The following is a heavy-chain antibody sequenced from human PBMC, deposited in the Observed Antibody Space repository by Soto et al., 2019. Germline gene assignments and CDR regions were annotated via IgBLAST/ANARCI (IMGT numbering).Heavy chain of an antibody. J-gene: IGHJ6*02. CDR2: INAGNGNT. D-gene: IGHD1-7*01. Sequence: SDKVSFKGSGYTFTSYAMHWVRQAPGQRLEWMGRINAGNGNTKYSQKFQGRVTITRDTSASTAYMELSSLRSEDTAVYYCARVYWNYSNYGIDVWGQGTKVTVSS. CDR3: ARVYWNYSNYGIDV. V-gene: IGHV1-3*01. CDR1: GYTFTSYA.